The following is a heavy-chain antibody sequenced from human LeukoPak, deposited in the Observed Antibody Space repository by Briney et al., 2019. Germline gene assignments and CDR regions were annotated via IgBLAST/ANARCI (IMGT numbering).Heavy chain of an antibody. D-gene: IGHD3-22*01. V-gene: IGHV3-53*01. CDR3: ARRVGGYDSSGYYYEEAFDI. Sequence: GGSLRPSCAASGFTVSSNYMSWVRQAPGKGLEWVSVIYSGGSTYYADSVKGRFTISRDNSKNTLYLQMNSLRAEDTAVYYCARRVGGYDSSGYYYEEAFDIRGQGTMVTVSS. CDR2: IYSGGST. CDR1: GFTVSSNY. J-gene: IGHJ3*02.